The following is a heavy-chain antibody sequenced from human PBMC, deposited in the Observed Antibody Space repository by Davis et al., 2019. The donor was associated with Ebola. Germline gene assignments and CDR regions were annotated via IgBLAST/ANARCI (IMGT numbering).Heavy chain of an antibody. Sequence: GESLKISCAASGFTFSDYYMSWIRQAPGKGLEWISYISGSGNTIKYADSVEDRFTISRDNAKKSLSLLMTSLRVEDTAVYYCATGGARYFQHWGQGTLVTISS. CDR2: ISGSGNTI. V-gene: IGHV3-11*01. J-gene: IGHJ1*01. CDR3: ATGGARYFQH. CDR1: GFTFSDYY.